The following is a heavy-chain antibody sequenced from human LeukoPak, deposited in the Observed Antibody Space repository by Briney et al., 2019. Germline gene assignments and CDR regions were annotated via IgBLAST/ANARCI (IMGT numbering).Heavy chain of an antibody. D-gene: IGHD2/OR15-2a*01. CDR1: GFTFSNYG. V-gene: IGHV3-33*01. J-gene: IGHJ4*02. CDR3: AREGPRGNSQFDY. CDR2: IWYDGSNK. Sequence: QAGGSLRLSCAASGFTFSNYGMHWVRQAPGKGLEWVALIWYDGSNKYYTDSVKGRLTISRDNSKDTLFLQMNSLRAEDTAVYYCAREGPRGNSQFDYWGQETLVTVST.